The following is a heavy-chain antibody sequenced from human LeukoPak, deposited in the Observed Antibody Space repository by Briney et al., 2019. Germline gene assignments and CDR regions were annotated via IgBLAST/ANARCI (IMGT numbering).Heavy chain of an antibody. Sequence: SETLSLTCAVSFVSINSGSYYWGWIRQPPGKGLEWIGSIYHSGSTYYNPSLKSRVTISVDTSKSQFSLKLNSVTAADTAVYYCASLIFGVVIANDYWGQGTLVTVSS. CDR2: IYHSGST. D-gene: IGHD3-3*01. J-gene: IGHJ4*02. CDR3: ASLIFGVVIANDY. V-gene: IGHV4-39*01. CDR1: FVSINSGSYY.